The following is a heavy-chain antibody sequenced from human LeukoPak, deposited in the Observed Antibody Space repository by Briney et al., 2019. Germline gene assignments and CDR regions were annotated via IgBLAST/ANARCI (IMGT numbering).Heavy chain of an antibody. V-gene: IGHV4-61*01. Sequence: SETLSLTCTVSGGSVSSGSYYWSWIRQPPGKGLEWIGYIYYSGSTNYNPSLKSRVTISVDTSKNQFSLKLSSVTAADTAVYYCARGGTARLGYCSGGSCYGLLNNWFDPWGQGTLVTVSS. CDR2: IYYSGST. CDR1: GGSVSSGSYY. J-gene: IGHJ5*02. CDR3: ARGGTARLGYCSGGSCYGLLNNWFDP. D-gene: IGHD2-15*01.